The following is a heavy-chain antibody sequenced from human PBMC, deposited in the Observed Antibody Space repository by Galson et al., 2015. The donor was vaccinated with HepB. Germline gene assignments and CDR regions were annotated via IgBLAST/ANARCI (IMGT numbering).Heavy chain of an antibody. CDR2: ISSNGGST. Sequence: SLRLSCAASGFTFSSYAMHWVRQAPGKGLEYVSAISSNGGSTYYADSVKGRFTISRDNSKNTLYLQMSSLRAEDTAVYYCVKDYYDFWSGYFDWLYMDVWGKGTTVTVSS. D-gene: IGHD3-3*01. CDR1: GFTFSSYA. V-gene: IGHV3-64D*06. J-gene: IGHJ6*03. CDR3: VKDYYDFWSGYFDWLYMDV.